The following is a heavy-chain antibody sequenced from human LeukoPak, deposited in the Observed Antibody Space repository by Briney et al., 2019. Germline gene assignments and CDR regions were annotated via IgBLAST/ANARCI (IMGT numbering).Heavy chain of an antibody. CDR2: INHSGST. D-gene: IGHD4-23*01. J-gene: IGHJ6*03. V-gene: IGHV4-34*01. CDR1: GGSFSGYY. CDR3: ARGGKRNWDYYYMDV. Sequence: SETLSLTCAVYGGSFSGYYWSWIRQPPGKGLERIGKINHSGSTNYNPSLKSRVTISVDTSKNQFSLKLSSVTAADTAVYYCARGGKRNWDYYYMDVWGKGTTVTVSS.